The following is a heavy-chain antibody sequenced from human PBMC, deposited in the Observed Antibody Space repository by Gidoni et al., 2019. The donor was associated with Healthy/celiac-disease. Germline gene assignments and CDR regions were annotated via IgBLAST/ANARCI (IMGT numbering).Heavy chain of an antibody. CDR2: ISSSSSYI. CDR3: ARDLRWDWYFDL. V-gene: IGHV3-21*01. D-gene: IGHD4-17*01. CDR1: GFTFSSYS. J-gene: IGHJ2*01. Sequence: EVQLVESGGGLVKPGGSLRLSCAASGFTFSSYSMNWVRQAPGKGLEWVSSISSSSSYIYYADSVKGRFTISRDNAKNSLYLQMNSLRAEDTAVYYCARDLRWDWYFDLWGRGTLVTVSS.